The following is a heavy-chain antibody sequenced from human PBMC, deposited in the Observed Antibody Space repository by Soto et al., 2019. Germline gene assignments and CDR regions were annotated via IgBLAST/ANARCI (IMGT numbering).Heavy chain of an antibody. CDR3: VVMGNVAVSNPRSFDY. CDR2: IVPIFETL. D-gene: IGHD6-19*01. CDR1: GATFSGYA. Sequence: QVQLVQSGAEVKKPGSSGKVSCKASGATFSGYAINWVRQAPGQGLEWLGRIVPIFETLKYAERFQGRVAITADECTTTVYMELTNLTHEDTAVYYCVVMGNVAVSNPRSFDYWGQGTQVTVSS. V-gene: IGHV1-69*18. J-gene: IGHJ4*02.